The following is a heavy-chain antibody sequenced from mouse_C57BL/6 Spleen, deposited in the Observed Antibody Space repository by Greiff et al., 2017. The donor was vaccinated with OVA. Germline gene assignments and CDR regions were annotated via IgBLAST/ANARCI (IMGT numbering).Heavy chain of an antibody. CDR1: GFNIKDDY. CDR3: TTNLVMDY. CDR2: IDPENGDT. Sequence: VQLQQSGAELVRPGASVKLSCTASGFNIKDDYMHWVKQRPEQGLEWIGWIDPENGDTEYASKFQGKATITADTASNTAYLQLSSLTSEDTAVYYCTTNLVMDYWGQGTSVTVSS. J-gene: IGHJ4*01. V-gene: IGHV14-4*01.